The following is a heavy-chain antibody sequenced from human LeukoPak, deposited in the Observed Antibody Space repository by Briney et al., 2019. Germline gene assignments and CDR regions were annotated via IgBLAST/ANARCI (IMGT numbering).Heavy chain of an antibody. CDR2: INPNSGGT. Sequence: ASVKVSCKASGYTLTGYYMHWVRQAPGQGLEWMGWINPNSGGTNYAQKFQGRVTMTRDTSISTAYMELSRLRSDDTAVYYCARIAAAARPDIDYWGQGTLVTVSS. J-gene: IGHJ4*02. CDR3: ARIAAAARPDIDY. D-gene: IGHD6-6*01. V-gene: IGHV1-2*02. CDR1: GYTLTGYY.